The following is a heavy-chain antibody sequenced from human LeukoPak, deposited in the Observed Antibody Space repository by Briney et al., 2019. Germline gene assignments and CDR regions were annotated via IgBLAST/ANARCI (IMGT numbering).Heavy chain of an antibody. CDR1: GFTFSNYN. D-gene: IGHD2-2*01. Sequence: GGSLRLSCAASGFTFSNYNMNWVRQAPGKGLEWVSYISSSGSTIYYADSVKGRFSISRDNSKNSLYLQMDNLRAEDTAVYYCARPRGCGSARCNNFDYWGQGTLVTVSS. CDR3: ARPRGCGSARCNNFDY. J-gene: IGHJ4*02. V-gene: IGHV3-48*04. CDR2: ISSSGSTI.